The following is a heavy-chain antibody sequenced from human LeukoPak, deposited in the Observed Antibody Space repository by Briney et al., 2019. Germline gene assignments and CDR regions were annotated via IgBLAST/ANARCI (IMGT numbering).Heavy chain of an antibody. CDR3: ARLSSGSFDY. CDR2: IYYSGST. D-gene: IGHD6-19*01. V-gene: IGHV4-39*01. J-gene: IGHJ4*02. Sequence: SETLSLTCTVSGASISSSSYYWGWIRQPPGKGLEWIGSIYYSGSTYYNPSLKSRVTISVDTSKNQFSLKLSSVTAADTAVYYCARLSSGSFDYWGQGTLVTVSS. CDR1: GASISSSSYY.